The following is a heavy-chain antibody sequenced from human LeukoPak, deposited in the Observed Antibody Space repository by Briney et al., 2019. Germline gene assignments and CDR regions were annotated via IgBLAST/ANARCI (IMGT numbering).Heavy chain of an antibody. D-gene: IGHD2-2*01. CDR1: GFTFSSYG. Sequence: GGSLRLSCAASGFTFSSYGMHWVRQAPGKGLEWVAFIRYDGSNKYYADSVKGRFTISRDNSKNTLYLQMNSLRAEDTAVYYCANIVVVPAAIWEDYYYMDVWGKGTTVTVSS. V-gene: IGHV3-30*02. CDR3: ANIVVVPAAIWEDYYYMDV. CDR2: IRYDGSNK. J-gene: IGHJ6*03.